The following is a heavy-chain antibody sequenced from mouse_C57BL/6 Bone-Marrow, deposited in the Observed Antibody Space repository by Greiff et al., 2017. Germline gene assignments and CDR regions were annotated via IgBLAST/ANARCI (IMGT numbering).Heavy chain of an antibody. CDR3: TTEGLLLRYPAWFAY. J-gene: IGHJ3*01. CDR1: GFNIKDDY. D-gene: IGHD1-1*01. Sequence: EVQLQQSGAELVRPGASVKLSCTASGFNIKDDYMHWVKQRPEQGLEWIGWIDPENGDTEYASKFQGKATITADTSSNTAYLQLSSLTSEDTAVYYCTTEGLLLRYPAWFAYWGQGTLVTVS. V-gene: IGHV14-4*01. CDR2: IDPENGDT.